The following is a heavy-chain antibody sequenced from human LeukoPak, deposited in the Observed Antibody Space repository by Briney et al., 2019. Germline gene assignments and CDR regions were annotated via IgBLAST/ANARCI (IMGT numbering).Heavy chain of an antibody. Sequence: EGSLRLSCAASGFTFSSYWMHWVRQAPGKGLVWVSRINSDGSSTSYADSVKGRFTISRDNAKNTLYLQMNSLRAEDTAVYYCARGYYSNRTFDPWGQGSLVTVSS. D-gene: IGHD4-11*01. CDR3: ARGYYSNRTFDP. V-gene: IGHV3-74*01. J-gene: IGHJ5*02. CDR1: GFTFSSYW. CDR2: INSDGSST.